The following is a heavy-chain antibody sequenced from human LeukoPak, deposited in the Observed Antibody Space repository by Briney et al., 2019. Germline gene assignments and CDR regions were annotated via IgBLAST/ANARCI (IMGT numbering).Heavy chain of an antibody. CDR1: GFTFDDYA. Sequence: GGSLRLSCTTSGFTFDDYAMHWVRQAPGKGLEWVPGISWSGGVIGYADSVKDRFTISRDNAKNSLYLQMNSLRTEDTALYYCSKDSSAGYSNGWSDSWGQGTLVTVSP. D-gene: IGHD5-18*01. V-gene: IGHV3-9*01. CDR2: ISWSGGVI. CDR3: SKDSSAGYSNGWSDS. J-gene: IGHJ5*01.